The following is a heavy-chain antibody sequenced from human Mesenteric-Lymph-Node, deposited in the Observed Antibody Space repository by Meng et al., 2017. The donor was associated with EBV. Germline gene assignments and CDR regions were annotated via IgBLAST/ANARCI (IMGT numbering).Heavy chain of an antibody. CDR2: IYHSGSA. V-gene: IGHV4-4*02. J-gene: IGHJ5*02. CDR1: GGSISTYNW. CDR3: AKVDGSGRTNWFDP. Sequence: QVQQQESGPGPVEPAETLSLTCAVSGGSISTYNWCSWVRQPPGKGLGWIGEIYHSGSANYNPSPRSRVTMSVDKSKNQFSLKLTSVTAADTDVYYCAKVDGSGRTNWFDPWGQGTLVTVSS. D-gene: IGHD3-10*01.